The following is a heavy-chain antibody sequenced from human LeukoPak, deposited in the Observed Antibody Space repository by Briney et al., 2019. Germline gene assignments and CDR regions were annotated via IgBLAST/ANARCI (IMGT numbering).Heavy chain of an antibody. CDR3: TRVGYIDEGIDY. D-gene: IGHD5-24*01. CDR2: VKQDGSKK. Sequence: GGSLRLSCVASGFPFSSYWMTWVRQAPGKGLEWVANVKQDGSKKSYVDSVKGRFTISRDNAKNPLYLQMNSLRAEDTAIYYCTRVGYIDEGIDYWGQGTLVTVSS. V-gene: IGHV3-7*04. J-gene: IGHJ4*02. CDR1: GFPFSSYW.